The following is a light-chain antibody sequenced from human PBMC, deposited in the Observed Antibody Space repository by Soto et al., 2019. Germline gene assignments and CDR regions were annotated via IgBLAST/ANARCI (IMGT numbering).Light chain of an antibody. V-gene: IGKV2-28*01. CDR1: QSLLHSNGHTY. CDR3: TQTLQTPPFT. CDR2: LGS. J-gene: IGKJ3*01. Sequence: DIVLTQSPLSLPVTPVDPASISCRSSQSLLHSNGHTYLVWYLQKTGQSPQLLIYLGSSRASGVPERISGSGSDTDFTLNIRRVEAEDVGVYYCTQTLQTPPFTFGPGTKVQIK.